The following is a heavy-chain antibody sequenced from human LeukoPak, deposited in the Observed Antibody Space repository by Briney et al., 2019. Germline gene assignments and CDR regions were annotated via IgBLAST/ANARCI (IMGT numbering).Heavy chain of an antibody. CDR3: TRDFVVHYYGMDV. CDR1: GFTFGDYA. D-gene: IGHD2-2*01. CDR2: IRSKAYGGTT. Sequence: GGSLRLSCTASGFTFGDYAMSWVRQAPGKGLEWVGFIRSKAYGGTTEYAASVKGRFTISRDDSKSIAYLQMNSLKTEDTAVYYCTRDFVVHYYGMDVWGQGTTVTVSS. V-gene: IGHV3-49*04. J-gene: IGHJ6*02.